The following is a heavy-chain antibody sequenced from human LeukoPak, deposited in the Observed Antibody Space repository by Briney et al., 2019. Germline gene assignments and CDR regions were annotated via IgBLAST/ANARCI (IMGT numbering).Heavy chain of an antibody. CDR3: AKILYGDNADY. CDR1: GLTFSSYA. V-gene: IGHV3-48*02. J-gene: IGHJ4*02. CDR2: ISTTSSTI. Sequence: PGGCLRLSCVVSGLTFSSYAMTWVRQAPGKGLEWVSYISTTSSTIHYADSVKGRFTISRDNAKNSLYLQMNSLRDEDTAVHFCAKILYGDNADYWGQGTLVTVYS. D-gene: IGHD4-17*01.